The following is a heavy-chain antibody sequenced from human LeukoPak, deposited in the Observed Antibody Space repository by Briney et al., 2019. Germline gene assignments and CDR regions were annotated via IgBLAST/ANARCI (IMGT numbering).Heavy chain of an antibody. V-gene: IGHV1-46*01. CDR1: GYTCTSYY. CDR3: ARPIGYSYGFQSVLDY. J-gene: IGHJ4*02. CDR2: INPSGGST. Sequence: ASVKVSCKASGYTCTSYYMHWVRQAPGQGLEWMGRINPSGGSTSYAQKFQGRVTMTRDTSTSTVYMELSSLRSEDTAVYYCARPIGYSYGFQSVLDYWGQGTLVTVSS. D-gene: IGHD5-18*01.